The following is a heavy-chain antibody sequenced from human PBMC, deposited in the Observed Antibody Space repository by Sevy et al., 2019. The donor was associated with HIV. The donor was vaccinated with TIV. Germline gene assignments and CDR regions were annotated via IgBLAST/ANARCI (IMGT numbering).Heavy chain of an antibody. J-gene: IGHJ4*02. CDR2: IKSKTDGGTG. D-gene: IGHD5-18*01. CDR3: TTGDPYNGYGYMRPYFFDY. Sequence: GGSLRISCAASGFTFTNTWMSWVRQAPGKGLEWVGRIKSKTDGGTGDYAAPVKGRFSISRDDSKNTLYLQMNSLKTEDTAVYYCTTGDPYNGYGYMRPYFFDYWGQGTLVTVSS. CDR1: GFTFTNTW. V-gene: IGHV3-15*01.